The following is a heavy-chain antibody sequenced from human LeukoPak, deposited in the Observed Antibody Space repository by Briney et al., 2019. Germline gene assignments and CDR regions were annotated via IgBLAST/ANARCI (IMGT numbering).Heavy chain of an antibody. D-gene: IGHD2-2*01. CDR1: GYSFTGYW. CDR3: ARRNIVVVPAAKYYYYYYMDV. J-gene: IGHJ6*03. CDR2: IYPGDSDT. V-gene: IGHV5-51*01. Sequence: GESLKISCKGSGYSFTGYWIGWVRQMPGKGLEWMGIIYPGDSDTRYSPSFQGQVTISADKSISTAYLQWSSLKASDTAMYYCARRNIVVVPAAKYYYYYYMDVWGKGTTVTVSS.